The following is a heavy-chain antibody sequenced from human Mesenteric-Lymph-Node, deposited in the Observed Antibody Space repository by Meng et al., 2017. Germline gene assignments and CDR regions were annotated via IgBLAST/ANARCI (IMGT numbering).Heavy chain of an antibody. CDR3: AKDIQNYYYYGMDV. Sequence: SLKISCAASGFTFDDYAMHWVRQAPGKGLEWVSGIRWNSGSIGYADSVKGRFTISRDNAKNSLYLQMNSLRAEDTALYYCAKDIQNYYYYGMDVWGQGTTVTVSS. CDR1: GFTFDDYA. V-gene: IGHV3-9*01. J-gene: IGHJ6*02. CDR2: IRWNSGSI.